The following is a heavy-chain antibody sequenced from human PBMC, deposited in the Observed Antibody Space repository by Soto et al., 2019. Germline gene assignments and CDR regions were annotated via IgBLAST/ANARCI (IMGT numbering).Heavy chain of an antibody. Sequence: PGGSLRLSCAASGFTFSSYSMNWVRQAPGKGLEWVSSISSSSSYIYYADSVKGRFTISRDNAKNSLYLQMNSLRAEDTAVYYCARGGPVVVAATPMHYGMDVWGQGTTVTVSS. CDR3: ARGGPVVVAATPMHYGMDV. CDR2: ISSSSSYI. V-gene: IGHV3-21*01. J-gene: IGHJ6*02. CDR1: GFTFSSYS. D-gene: IGHD2-15*01.